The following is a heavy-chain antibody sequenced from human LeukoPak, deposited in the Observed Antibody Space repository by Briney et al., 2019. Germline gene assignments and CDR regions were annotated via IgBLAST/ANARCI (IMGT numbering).Heavy chain of an antibody. CDR3: ARLSSSWFRRWFDP. CDR2: IYTSGST. D-gene: IGHD6-13*01. V-gene: IGHV4-4*09. Sequence: PSETLSLTCTVSGGSIKSYYWSWIRQPPGKGLEGIGYIYTSGSTNYNPSLKSRVTISVDTSKNQFSLKLSSVTAADTAVYYCARLSSSWFRRWFDPWGQGTLVTVSS. CDR1: GGSIKSYY. J-gene: IGHJ5*02.